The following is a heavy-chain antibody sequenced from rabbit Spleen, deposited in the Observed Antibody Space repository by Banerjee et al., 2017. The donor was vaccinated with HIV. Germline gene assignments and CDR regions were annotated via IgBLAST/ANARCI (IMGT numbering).Heavy chain of an antibody. CDR2: MPTSSGTT. CDR1: GLDFSSNYW. CDR3: ARDQDGGSNGYVIDL. D-gene: IGHD1-1*01. Sequence: QSLEESGGDLVKPGAFLTLTCKASGLDFSSNYWICWVRQAPGKGLEWIACMPTSSGTTWYASWVNGRFTISRSTSLNTVYLKMTSLTAADTATYFCARDQDGGSNGYVIDLWGPGTLVTVS. J-gene: IGHJ4*01. V-gene: IGHV1S43*01.